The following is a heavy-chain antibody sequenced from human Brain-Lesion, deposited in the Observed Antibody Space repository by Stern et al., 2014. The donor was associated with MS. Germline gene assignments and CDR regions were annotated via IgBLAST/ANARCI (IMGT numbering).Heavy chain of an antibody. CDR1: GYIFTGYY. CDR2: LNTNTGGR. V-gene: IGHV1-2*02. CDR3: ARDQRGITIFGVVTDYYYLGMDV. D-gene: IGHD3-3*01. J-gene: IGHJ6*02. Sequence: QVQLVQSGAEVKKPGASVKVSCKTSGYIFTGYYIHWVRQAPGQGLGWMAWLNTNTGGRKYAQEFQGRVTMSRDTSISTAYVELSSLTSDDTAVYYCARDQRGITIFGVVTDYYYLGMDVWGQGTTVTVSS.